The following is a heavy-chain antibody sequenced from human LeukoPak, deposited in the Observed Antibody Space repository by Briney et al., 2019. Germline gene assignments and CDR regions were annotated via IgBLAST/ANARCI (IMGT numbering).Heavy chain of an antibody. V-gene: IGHV3-15*01. CDR3: TTGYYYYKGGAFDI. CDR2: IKSKTDGGTT. J-gene: IGHJ3*02. Sequence: GGSLRLSCAASGFTFSNAWMSWVRQAPGKGLEWVGRIKSKTDGGTTDYAAPVKGRFTSSRDDSKNTLYLQMNSLKTEDTAVYYCTTGYYYYKGGAFDIWGQGTMITVSS. CDR1: GFTFSNAW. D-gene: IGHD3-22*01.